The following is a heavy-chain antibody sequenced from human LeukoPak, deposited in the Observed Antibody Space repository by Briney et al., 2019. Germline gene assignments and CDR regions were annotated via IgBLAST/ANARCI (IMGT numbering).Heavy chain of an antibody. V-gene: IGHV1-46*01. CDR2: INPSGGST. CDR1: GYTFTSYY. Sequence: ASVKVSCKASGYTFTSYYMHWVRQAPGQGLEWMGIINPSGGSTSYAQKFQGRVTMTRDMSTSTVYMELSSLRSEDTAVYYCARAEGPPYAFDIWGQGTMVTVSS. CDR3: ARAEGPPYAFDI. J-gene: IGHJ3*02.